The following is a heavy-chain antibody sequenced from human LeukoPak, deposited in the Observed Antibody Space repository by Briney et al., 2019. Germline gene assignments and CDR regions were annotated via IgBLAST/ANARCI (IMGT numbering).Heavy chain of an antibody. D-gene: IGHD5-24*01. V-gene: IGHV3-15*01. CDR2: IKSKTDGGTT. J-gene: IGHJ4*02. CDR1: GFTFSNAW. CDR3: TTPGGRDGYNLAY. Sequence: GGSLRLSCAASGFTFSNAWMSWVRQAPGKGLEWVGRIKSKTDGGTTDYAAPVKGRLTISRDDSKNTLYLQMNSLKTEDTAVYYCTTPGGRDGYNLAYWGQGTLVTVSS.